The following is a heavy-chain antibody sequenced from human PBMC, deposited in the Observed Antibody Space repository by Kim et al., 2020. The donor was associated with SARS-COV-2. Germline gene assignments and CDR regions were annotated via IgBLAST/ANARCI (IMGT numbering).Heavy chain of an antibody. Sequence: SETLSLTCTVSGGSISSGGYYWSWIRQHPGKGLEWIGYIYYSGSTYYNPSLKSRVTIPVDTSKNQFSLKLSSVTAADTAVYYCATLAAYGDYFSSDYWGQGTLVTVSS. J-gene: IGHJ4*02. CDR3: ATLAAYGDYFSSDY. V-gene: IGHV4-31*03. CDR1: GGSISSGGYY. CDR2: IYYSGST. D-gene: IGHD4-17*01.